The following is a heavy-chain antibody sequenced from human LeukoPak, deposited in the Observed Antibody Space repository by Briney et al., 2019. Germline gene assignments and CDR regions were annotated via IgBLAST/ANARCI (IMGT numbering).Heavy chain of an antibody. CDR1: GFTFSSYA. CDR2: IRYDGSNK. CDR3: AKDGWPGYYYDSSGYYHFDY. Sequence: GGSLRLSCAASGFTFSSYAMSWVRQAPGKGLEWVAFIRYDGSNKYYADSVKGRFTISRDNSKNTLYLQMNSLRAEDTAVYYCAKDGWPGYYYDSSGYYHFDYWGQGTLVTVSS. V-gene: IGHV3-30*02. D-gene: IGHD3-22*01. J-gene: IGHJ4*02.